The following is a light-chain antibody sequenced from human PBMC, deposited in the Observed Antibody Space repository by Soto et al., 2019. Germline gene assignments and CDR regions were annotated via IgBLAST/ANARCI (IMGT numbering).Light chain of an antibody. CDR1: SSDVGGYKY. CDR3: SSYAGINNLGV. J-gene: IGLJ1*01. V-gene: IGLV2-8*01. CDR2: EVN. Sequence: QSVLTQPPSASGSPGQSVTISCTGTSSDVGGYKYVSWYQQHPGKAPKLMIFEVNKRPSGVPDRFAGSKSGYTASLTVSGLQAEDEADYYCSSYAGINNLGVFGTGTKLTVL.